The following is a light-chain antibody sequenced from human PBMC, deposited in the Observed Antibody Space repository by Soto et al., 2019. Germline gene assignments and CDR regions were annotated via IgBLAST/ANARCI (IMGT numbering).Light chain of an antibody. CDR3: QKLVSSPWT. CDR2: DAS. Sequence: EIVLTQSPGTLSLSPGERATLSCRASQRVDDSHLAWYQQKPGQAPRLLMSDASNRAPGIPARFSGSGSGTNFTLTIGSVQPEDFATYYCQKLVSSPWTFGQGTKVDIK. CDR1: QRVDDSH. J-gene: IGKJ1*01. V-gene: IGKV3-20*01.